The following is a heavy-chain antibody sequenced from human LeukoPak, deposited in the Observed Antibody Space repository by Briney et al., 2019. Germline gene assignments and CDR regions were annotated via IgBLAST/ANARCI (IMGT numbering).Heavy chain of an antibody. CDR3: ARDVSWLSSSRLGGYYGMDV. D-gene: IGHD6-13*01. CDR2: ISNDGSNK. V-gene: IGHV3-30-3*01. J-gene: IGHJ6*02. CDR1: GFTFNIYG. Sequence: GGSLRLSCAASGFTFNIYGVHWVRQAPGKGLEWVAVISNDGSNKYYADSVKGRFTISRDNSKNTLYLQMNSLRAEDTAVYYCARDVSWLSSSRLGGYYGMDVWGQGTTVTVSS.